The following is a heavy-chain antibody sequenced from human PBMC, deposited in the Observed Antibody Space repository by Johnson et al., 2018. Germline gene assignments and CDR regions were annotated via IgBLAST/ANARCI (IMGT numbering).Heavy chain of an antibody. CDR2: IWYDGSNK. CDR1: GFTFSSYG. J-gene: IGHJ3*02. Sequence: QVQLVQSGGGVVQPGRSLRLSCAASGFTFSSYGMHWVRQAPGKGLEWVAVIWYDGSNKYYADSVKGRFTISRDNSKNTLYLQMNSLRAEDTSVYYCARRAMVRGANLIPNDAFDIWGQGTMVTVSS. CDR3: ARRAMVRGANLIPNDAFDI. V-gene: IGHV3-33*01. D-gene: IGHD3-10*01.